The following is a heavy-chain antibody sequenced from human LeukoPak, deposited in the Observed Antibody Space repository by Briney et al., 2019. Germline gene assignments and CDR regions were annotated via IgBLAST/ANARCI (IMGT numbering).Heavy chain of an antibody. V-gene: IGHV3-33*01. J-gene: IGHJ3*02. D-gene: IGHD3-16*01. Sequence: GRSLRLSCAASGSTFSSYGMHWVRQVPGKGLEWVAVIWYDASNKYYADSVKGRFTISRDNSRNTLFLQMNSLRAEDTAVYYCARGNTDYYDSSAEGDAFDIWGQGTMVTVSS. CDR2: IWYDASNK. CDR1: GSTFSSYG. CDR3: ARGNTDYYDSSAEGDAFDI.